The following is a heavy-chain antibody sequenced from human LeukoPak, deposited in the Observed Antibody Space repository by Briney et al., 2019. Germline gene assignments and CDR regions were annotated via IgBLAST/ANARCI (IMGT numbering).Heavy chain of an antibody. CDR1: GYTFSGYF. D-gene: IGHD5-12*01. J-gene: IGHJ4*02. Sequence: ASVKVFCKASGYTFSGYFMNWVRQAPGQGLEWMGWINPNSGGTNYAQKFQGRVTMTRDTSISTAYMELSSLRSDDTAVYYCARADSAYDFRYWGQGTLVTVSS. CDR2: INPNSGGT. V-gene: IGHV1-2*02. CDR3: ARADSAYDFRY.